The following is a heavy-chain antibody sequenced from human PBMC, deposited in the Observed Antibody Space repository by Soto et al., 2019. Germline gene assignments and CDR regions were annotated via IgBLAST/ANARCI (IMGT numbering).Heavy chain of an antibody. Sequence: EVQLVESGGGLVQPGGSLKLSCAVSGLTFSGSAMHWVRQASGKGLEWVGHIRKKANNYATAYAASVKGRFTISRDDSKNTAYLQINSLKTEDTAVYYCSANDHDDHTNFDQWGQGTVVTVSS. D-gene: IGHD3-16*01. CDR3: SANDHDDHTNFDQ. J-gene: IGHJ4*02. CDR2: IRKKANNYAT. V-gene: IGHV3-73*01. CDR1: GLTFSGSA.